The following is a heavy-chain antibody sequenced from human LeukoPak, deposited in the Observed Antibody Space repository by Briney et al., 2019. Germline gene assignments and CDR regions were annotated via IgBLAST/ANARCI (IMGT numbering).Heavy chain of an antibody. Sequence: PSETLSLTCTVSGGSISSGDYYWNWIRQHPEKSLEWIGYIFYSGSAYYNPSLKRRVTISVDTSKNQFSLKLSSVTDADTAVYYCARGSTLIRGFDYWGQGTLVTVSS. D-gene: IGHD3-10*01. CDR1: GGSISSGDYY. CDR2: IFYSGSA. CDR3: ARGSTLIRGFDY. J-gene: IGHJ4*02. V-gene: IGHV4-31*03.